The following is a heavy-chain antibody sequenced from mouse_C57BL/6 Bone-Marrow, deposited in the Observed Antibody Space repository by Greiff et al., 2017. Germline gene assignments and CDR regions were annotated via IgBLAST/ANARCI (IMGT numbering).Heavy chain of an antibody. Sequence: VQLQQSVAELVRPGASVKLSCTASGFNIKNTYMHWVKQRPEQGLEWIGRIDPANGNTKYAPKFPGKATITADTSSNTAYLQLSSLTSEDTAIYYCASPIDYGSSLFAYWGQGTLVTVSA. CDR3: ASPIDYGSSLFAY. D-gene: IGHD1-1*01. CDR2: IDPANGNT. J-gene: IGHJ3*01. V-gene: IGHV14-3*01. CDR1: GFNIKNTY.